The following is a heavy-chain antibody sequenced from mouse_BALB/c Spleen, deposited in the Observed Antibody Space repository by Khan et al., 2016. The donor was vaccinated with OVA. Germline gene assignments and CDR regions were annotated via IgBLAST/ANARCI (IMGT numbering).Heavy chain of an antibody. V-gene: IGHV1-4*01. J-gene: IGHJ4*01. D-gene: IGHD2-14*01. CDR2: INPRSDYT. CDR1: GYTFTSHT. CDR3: TRRTTEYALDY. Sequence: QVQLKESGAELVRPGASVKMSCKASGYTFTSHTMHWVKQRPGQGLEWIGYINPRSDYTQYNPKFNDKATLTAAISSSTAYMQLSSLTSEDSAVYCCTRRTTEYALDYWGQGTSVTVSS.